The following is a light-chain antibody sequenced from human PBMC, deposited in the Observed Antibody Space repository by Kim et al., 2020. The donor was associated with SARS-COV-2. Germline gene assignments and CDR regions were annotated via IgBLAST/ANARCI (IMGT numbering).Light chain of an antibody. CDR1: QTISSS. CDR2: KAS. V-gene: IGKV1-5*03. J-gene: IGKJ1*01. Sequence: DIQMTQSPSTLSASLGDRVTISCLASQTISSSLAWYQQKAGKAPKLLIYKASTLESGVPSRFSGSGSGTEFTLTISSLQPDDFATYYCQQHDSYPWTFGQGTKLEIK. CDR3: QQHDSYPWT.